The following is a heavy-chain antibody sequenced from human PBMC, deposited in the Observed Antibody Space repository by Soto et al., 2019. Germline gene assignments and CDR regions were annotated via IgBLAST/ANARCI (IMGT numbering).Heavy chain of an antibody. CDR1: GFTFSNAW. Sequence: PGGSLRLSCAASGFTFSNAWMSWVRQAPGKGLEWVGRIKSKTDGGTTDYAAPVKGRFTISRDDSKNTLYLQMNSLKTEDTAVYYCTHMAVVVVPAAMDYYCGMDVWGQGTTVTVSS. CDR2: IKSKTDGGTT. V-gene: IGHV3-15*01. J-gene: IGHJ6*02. D-gene: IGHD2-2*01. CDR3: THMAVVVVPAAMDYYCGMDV.